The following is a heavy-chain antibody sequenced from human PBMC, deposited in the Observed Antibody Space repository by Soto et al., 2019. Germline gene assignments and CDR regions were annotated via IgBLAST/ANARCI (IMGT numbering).Heavy chain of an antibody. Sequence: QLQLQESGPGLVKPSETLSLTCTVSGGSISSSSYYWGWIRQPPGKALEWIGSIYYSGSTYYNPSLKSRVTISVDTSKNQFSLKLSSVTAADTAVYYCARQRMYYDSSGYRPYYYYGMDVWGQGTTVTVSS. D-gene: IGHD3-22*01. CDR2: IYYSGST. CDR1: GGSISSSSYY. V-gene: IGHV4-39*01. J-gene: IGHJ6*02. CDR3: ARQRMYYDSSGYRPYYYYGMDV.